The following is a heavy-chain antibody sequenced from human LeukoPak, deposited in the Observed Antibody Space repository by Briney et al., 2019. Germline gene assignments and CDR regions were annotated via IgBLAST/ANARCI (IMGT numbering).Heavy chain of an antibody. V-gene: IGHV3-7*01. CDR2: IKQDGSEK. J-gene: IGHJ5*02. Sequence: PGGSLRLSCAASGFTFSSYWMSWVRQAPGKGLEWVANIKQDGSEKYYVDSVKGRFTISRDNAKNSLYLQMNSLRTEDTAVYYCARDRALGWFDPWGQGTLVTVSS. CDR1: GFTFSSYW. CDR3: ARDRALGWFDP. D-gene: IGHD3-10*01.